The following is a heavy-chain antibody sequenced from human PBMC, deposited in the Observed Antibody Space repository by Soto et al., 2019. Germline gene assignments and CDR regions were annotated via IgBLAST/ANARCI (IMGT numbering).Heavy chain of an antibody. J-gene: IGHJ4*02. CDR1: GSTFTSYG. V-gene: IGHV1-18*04. Sequence: XSVKVSCNSSGSTFTSYGIGWVRQAPGQGLECMGWISAYNGNTNYAQKLQGRVTMTTDTSTSTDYMELRSLRSDDTAVYYCARVYYDFWSGYFDDWGQGTLVTVSS. CDR2: ISAYNGNT. CDR3: ARVYYDFWSGYFDD. D-gene: IGHD3-3*01.